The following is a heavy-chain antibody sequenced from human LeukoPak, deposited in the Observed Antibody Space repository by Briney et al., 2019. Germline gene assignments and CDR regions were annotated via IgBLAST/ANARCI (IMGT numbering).Heavy chain of an antibody. D-gene: IGHD2-21*01. CDR3: VRDGMVIPYAFDI. V-gene: IGHV3-74*01. CDR1: AFTFCAQW. CDR2: ISRAGSRI. Sequence: GRTLGLSSAASAFTFCAQWMKWVRQAPGTGRVRGRDISRAGSRIFYADSVKGRFIISRDNAKNTVYLQMNSLRAEDTAVYYCVRDGMVIPYAFDIWGQGTMVTVSS. J-gene: IGHJ3*02.